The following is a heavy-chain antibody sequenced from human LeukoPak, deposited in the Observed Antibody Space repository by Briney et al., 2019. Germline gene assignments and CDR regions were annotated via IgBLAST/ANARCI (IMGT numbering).Heavy chain of an antibody. V-gene: IGHV3-21*01. Sequence: PGGSLRLSCAASGFTFSSYSMNWVRQAPGKGLEWVSSISSSSSYIYYADSVKGRFTISRDNAKNSLYLQMNSLRAEDTAVYYCARDRLRFLVDGMDVWGQGTTVTVSS. CDR1: GFTFSSYS. J-gene: IGHJ6*02. CDR2: ISSSSSYI. CDR3: ARDRLRFLVDGMDV. D-gene: IGHD3-3*01.